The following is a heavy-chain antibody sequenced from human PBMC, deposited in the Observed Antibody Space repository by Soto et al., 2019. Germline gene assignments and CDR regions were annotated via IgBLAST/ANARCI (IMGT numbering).Heavy chain of an antibody. J-gene: IGHJ4*02. V-gene: IGHV1-46*01. CDR2: IAPSNGAT. CDR3: ARGGGD. Sequence: QVQLVQSGAEVKEPGASVQVSCKASGYTFTDYPMHWVRQAPGQGLEWMGIIAPSNGATNFALKSQGRVPMTRDTSTNTVYMDLSSLRSEDTAVYYCARGGGDWGQGTLVTVSS. D-gene: IGHD3-16*01. CDR1: GYTFTDYP.